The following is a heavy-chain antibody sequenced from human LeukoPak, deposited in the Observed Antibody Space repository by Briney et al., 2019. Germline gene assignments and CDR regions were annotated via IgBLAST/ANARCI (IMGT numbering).Heavy chain of an antibody. Sequence: PSQTLSLTCTVSGYSISSGYYWGWIRQPPGKGLEWIGSIYHSGSTYYNPSLKSRVTISVDTSKNQFSLKLSSVTAADTAVYYCGSYSSSWYLHPYQYFQHWGQGTLVTVSS. J-gene: IGHJ1*01. CDR1: GYSISSGYY. CDR2: IYHSGST. V-gene: IGHV4-38-2*02. CDR3: GSYSSSWYLHPYQYFQH. D-gene: IGHD6-13*01.